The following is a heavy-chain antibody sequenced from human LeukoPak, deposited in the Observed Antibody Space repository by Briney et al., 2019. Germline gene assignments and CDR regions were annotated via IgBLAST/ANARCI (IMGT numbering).Heavy chain of an antibody. D-gene: IGHD1-14*01. CDR1: GGTFSSYA. Sequence: ASVKVSCKASGGTFSSYAISWVRQAPGQGLEWMGGIIPIFGTANYAQKFQGRVTITADKSTSTAYMELSSLRSEDTAVYYCARGNERPNLYYYYYMDVWGKGTTVTVSS. J-gene: IGHJ6*03. CDR3: ARGNERPNLYYYYYMDV. CDR2: IIPIFGTA. V-gene: IGHV1-69*06.